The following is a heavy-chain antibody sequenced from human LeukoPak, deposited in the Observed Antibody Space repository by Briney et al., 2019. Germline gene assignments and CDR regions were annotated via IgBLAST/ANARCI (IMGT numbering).Heavy chain of an antibody. V-gene: IGHV3-23*01. D-gene: IGHD5-18*01. CDR3: AKSGTAMAGYYYFDY. CDR1: GCTFSSYA. J-gene: IGHJ4*02. Sequence: GGSLRLSCAAAGCTFSSYAMSWVRQAPGKGLEWGSAISGSGGSTYYADSVKGRFTISRDNSKNTLYLQMNSLRAEDTAVYYCAKSGTAMAGYYYFDYWGQGTLVTVSS. CDR2: ISGSGGST.